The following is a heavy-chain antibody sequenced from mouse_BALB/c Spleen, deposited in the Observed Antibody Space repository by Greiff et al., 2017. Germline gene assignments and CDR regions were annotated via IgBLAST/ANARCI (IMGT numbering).Heavy chain of an antibody. V-gene: IGHV14-3*02. CDR3: VMITTGFAY. J-gene: IGHJ3*01. Sequence: VHVKQSGAELVKPGASVKLSCTASGFNIKDTYMHWVKQRPEQGLEWIGRIDPANGNTKYDPKFQGKATITADTSSNTAYLQLSSLTSEDTAVYYCVMITTGFAYWGQGTLVTVSA. D-gene: IGHD2-4*01. CDR2: IDPANGNT. CDR1: GFNIKDTY.